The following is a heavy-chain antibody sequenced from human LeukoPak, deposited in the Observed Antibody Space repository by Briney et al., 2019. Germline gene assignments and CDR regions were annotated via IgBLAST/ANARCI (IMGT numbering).Heavy chain of an antibody. J-gene: IGHJ4*02. CDR3: ARWRGGMGLLNPPYFDY. V-gene: IGHV3-48*04. Sequence: GGSLRLSCAASGFTFSSYSMSWVRQAPGKGLEWVSYIDTSSSTIYYADSVKGRFTISRDNAKNSLYLQMKSLRAEDTTVYYCARWRGGMGLLNPPYFDYWGLGTLVTVSS. CDR2: IDTSSSTI. D-gene: IGHD3-3*01. CDR1: GFTFSSYS.